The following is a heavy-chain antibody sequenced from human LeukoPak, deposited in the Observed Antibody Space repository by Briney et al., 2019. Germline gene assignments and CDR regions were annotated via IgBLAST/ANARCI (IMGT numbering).Heavy chain of an antibody. D-gene: IGHD2-2*02. CDR1: GGSISSSSYY. CDR3: ARHQYCSSTSCCTGGHNWFDP. Sequence: SETLSLTCTVSGGSISSSSYYWGWIRQPPGKGLEWIGGIYYSGSTYYNPSLKSRVTISVDTSKNQFSLKLSSVTAADTAVYYCARHQYCSSTSCCTGGHNWFDPWGQGTLVTVSS. CDR2: IYYSGST. V-gene: IGHV4-39*01. J-gene: IGHJ5*02.